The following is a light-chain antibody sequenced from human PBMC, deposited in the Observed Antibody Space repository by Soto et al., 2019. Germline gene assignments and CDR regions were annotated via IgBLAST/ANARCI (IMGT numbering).Light chain of an antibody. Sequence: QSALTQPASVSGSPGQSITISCTGTSSDVGGYNYVSWYQQHPGKAPKLMIYDVSNRPSGVSNRFSASKSGNTASLTISGLQAEDEGDYYCSSHTSSSILFGGVTKLTVL. J-gene: IGLJ2*01. CDR3: SSHTSSSIL. CDR1: SSDVGGYNY. V-gene: IGLV2-14*01. CDR2: DVS.